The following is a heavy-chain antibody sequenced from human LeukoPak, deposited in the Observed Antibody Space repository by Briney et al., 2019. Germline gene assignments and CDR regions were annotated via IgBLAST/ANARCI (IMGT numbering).Heavy chain of an antibody. CDR1: GFTFSNYA. CDR3: AKDKWSIYYDSSGSGPFDY. J-gene: IGHJ4*02. Sequence: GGSLRLSCAGSGFTFSNYAMNWVRQAPGKGLEWVSSMSHSGSSSYADSVKGRFTISRDNSMNTLFLQMNSLRAEDTAVYYCAKDKWSIYYDSSGSGPFDYWGQGTLVTVSS. D-gene: IGHD3-22*01. CDR2: MSHSGSS. V-gene: IGHV3-23*01.